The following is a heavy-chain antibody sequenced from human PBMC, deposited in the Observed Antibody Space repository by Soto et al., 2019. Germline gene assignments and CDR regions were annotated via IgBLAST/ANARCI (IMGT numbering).Heavy chain of an antibody. J-gene: IGHJ6*02. CDR1: GGSISSYY. CDR2: IYYSGST. V-gene: IGHV4-59*01. D-gene: IGHD6-6*01. Sequence: SETLSLTCTVSGGSISSYYWSWIRQPPGKGLEWIGYIYYSGSTNYNPSLKSRVTISVDTSKNQFSLKLSSVTAADTAVYYCAVAGGIAARPLKNYYYYYGMDVWGLGTTVTVSS. CDR3: AVAGGIAARPLKNYYYYYGMDV.